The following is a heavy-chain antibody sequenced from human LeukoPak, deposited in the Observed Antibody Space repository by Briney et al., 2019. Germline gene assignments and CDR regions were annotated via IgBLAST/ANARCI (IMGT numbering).Heavy chain of an antibody. Sequence: GGSLTLSCAASGFTFYDYDMHWVRQATGKGLVWLSLIIRDVTTPYYAYSVKARFTISRDNAKNSLYLQMNSLRAEDTAVYYCARSSGWYGWGQGTLVTVSS. CDR1: GFTFYDYD. CDR3: ARSSGWYG. D-gene: IGHD6-19*01. CDR2: IIRDVTTP. V-gene: IGHV3-20*04. J-gene: IGHJ4*02.